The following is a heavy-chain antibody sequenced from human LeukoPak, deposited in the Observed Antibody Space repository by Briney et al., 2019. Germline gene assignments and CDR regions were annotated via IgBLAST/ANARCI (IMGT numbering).Heavy chain of an antibody. CDR3: ARGGIITSYAFEI. Sequence: GGSLRLSCTVSGFTFSSYWMSWVRQAPGKGLEWVSCISTISSYIFYADSVRGRFTISIDNAKNSLYLQMDSLRAEGTAVYYCARGGIITSYAFEIWGQGTMVTVSS. J-gene: IGHJ3*02. V-gene: IGHV3-21*01. CDR1: GFTFSSYW. D-gene: IGHD1-26*01. CDR2: ISTISSYI.